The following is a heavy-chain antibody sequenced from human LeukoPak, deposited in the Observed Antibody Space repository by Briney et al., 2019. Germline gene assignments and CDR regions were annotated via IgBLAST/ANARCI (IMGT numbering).Heavy chain of an antibody. CDR2: LSVSGGST. D-gene: IGHD3-10*01. CDR3: ARDRGINWFDP. V-gene: IGHV3-23*01. CDR1: GFTFSNYA. J-gene: IGHJ5*02. Sequence: GGSLRLSCAASGFTFSNYAMNWVRQAPGKGLEWVSGLSVSGGSTYYADSVKGRFTITRDNSKNTLYLQMNSLRAEDTAVYYCARDRGINWFDPWGQGTLVTVSS.